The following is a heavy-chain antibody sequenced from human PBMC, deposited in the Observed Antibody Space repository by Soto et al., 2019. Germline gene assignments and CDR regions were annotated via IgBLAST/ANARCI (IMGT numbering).Heavy chain of an antibody. CDR3: ARHRAEYGDFDY. D-gene: IGHD4-17*01. J-gene: IGHJ4*02. Sequence: PSETXSLTCTVSGGSISSGGYSWSWIRQPPGKGLEWIGYIYHSGSTYYNPSLKSRVTISVDRSKNQFSLNLTSVTAADTAVYYCARHRAEYGDFDYWGQGTLVTVSS. CDR1: GGSISSGGYS. CDR2: IYHSGST. V-gene: IGHV4-30-2*01.